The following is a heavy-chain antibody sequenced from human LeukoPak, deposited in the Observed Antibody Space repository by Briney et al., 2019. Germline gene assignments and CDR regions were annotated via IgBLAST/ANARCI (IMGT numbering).Heavy chain of an antibody. V-gene: IGHV3-7*01. J-gene: IGHJ4*02. CDR2: IKQDGSEK. Sequence: GGPLRLSCAASGFTFSSYWMNWVRQAPGKGLEGVAGIKQDGSEKYYVDSVKGRFTISRDNAKNSLYLQMNSLRVEDTAVYYCVRVSGATGGNFDYWGQGTLVTVSS. D-gene: IGHD1-1*01. CDR3: VRVSGATGGNFDY. CDR1: GFTFSSYW.